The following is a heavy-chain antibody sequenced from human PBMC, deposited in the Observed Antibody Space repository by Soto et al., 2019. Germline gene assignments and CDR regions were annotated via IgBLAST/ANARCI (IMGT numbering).Heavy chain of an antibody. Sequence: GGSLSLSCAASGFTFDDYAMHWVRQAPGKGLEWVSGISWNSGSIGYADSVKGRFTISRDNAKNSLYLQMNSLRAEDTALYYCAKPSAYRYFDYWGQGTLVTVSS. V-gene: IGHV3-9*01. CDR1: GFTFDDYA. CDR3: AKPSAYRYFDY. J-gene: IGHJ4*02. CDR2: ISWNSGSI.